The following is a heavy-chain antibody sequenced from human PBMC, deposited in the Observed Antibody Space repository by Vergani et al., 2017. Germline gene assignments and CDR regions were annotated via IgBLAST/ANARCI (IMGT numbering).Heavy chain of an antibody. D-gene: IGHD5-24*01. CDR2: IIPILGIA. Sequence: QVQLVQSGAEVKKPGASVKVSCKASGGTFSSYAISWVRQAPGQGLEWMGRIIPILGIANYAQKFQGRVTITADKSTSTAYMELSSLRSEDTAVYYCARGRDGYNWVHWGQGTLVTVSS. J-gene: IGHJ4*02. CDR1: GGTFSSYA. V-gene: IGHV1-69*04. CDR3: ARGRDGYNWVH.